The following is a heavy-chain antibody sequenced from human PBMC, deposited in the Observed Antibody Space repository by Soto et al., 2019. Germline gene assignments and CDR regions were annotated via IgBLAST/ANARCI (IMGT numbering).Heavy chain of an antibody. Sequence: EVQLLESGGGLGQPGGSLRLFCAASGFTFKNHVMTWVRQAPGKGLEWVSSISGGGDDAFYADSVKGRFTISRDNSKNILHLHMNDLRAEDTAIYYCVKGRRTYYYGTASYYQTGADYWGQGALVIVSS. V-gene: IGHV3-23*01. CDR2: ISGGGDDA. CDR1: GFTFKNHV. D-gene: IGHD3-10*01. CDR3: VKGRRTYYYGTASYYQTGADY. J-gene: IGHJ4*02.